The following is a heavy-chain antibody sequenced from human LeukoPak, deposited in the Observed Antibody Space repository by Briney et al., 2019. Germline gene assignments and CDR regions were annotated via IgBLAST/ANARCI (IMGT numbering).Heavy chain of an antibody. CDR2: IYQSGTT. J-gene: IGHJ5*02. Sequence: PSETLSLTWAVSGGSINRDGYSWSWIRQPVGKGLEQIGYIYQSGTTHYNPSLKSRATISADRSKNQFSLKLTSVTAADTAVYYCAASQYYYDSSGYYFDPWGQGTLVTVSS. D-gene: IGHD3-22*01. CDR1: GGSINRDGYS. V-gene: IGHV4-30-2*01. CDR3: AASQYYYDSSGYYFDP.